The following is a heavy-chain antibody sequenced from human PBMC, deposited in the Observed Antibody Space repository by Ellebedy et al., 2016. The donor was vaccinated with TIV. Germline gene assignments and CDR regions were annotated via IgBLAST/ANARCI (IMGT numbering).Heavy chain of an antibody. CDR1: GFTFSYYG. CDR3: ARDRPISEKKSWYFDY. V-gene: IGHV3-30*03. J-gene: IGHJ4*02. Sequence: GESLKISCAASGFTFSYYGIHWVRQAPGKGLEWVTVISFDGDYKYYSYSVKGRFTISREDSKNTVYLQMNNLRGEDTAVYYCARDRPISEKKSWYFDYWGQGTLVTVSA. CDR2: ISFDGDYK.